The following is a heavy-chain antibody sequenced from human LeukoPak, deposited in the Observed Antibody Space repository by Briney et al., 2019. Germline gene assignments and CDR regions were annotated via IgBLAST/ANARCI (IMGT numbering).Heavy chain of an antibody. CDR2: MNPKSGDT. CDR1: GYSFTNYA. CDR3: ARAGRGSRSSWVDP. D-gene: IGHD3-10*01. Sequence: RASVKVSCKASGYSFTNYAINWVRQATGQGLEWMGWMNPKSGDTGYSQKFQGRVFITRDTSINTAYMELSSLGSDDTAVYYCARAGRGSRSSWVDPWGQGTLVIVSS. J-gene: IGHJ5*02. V-gene: IGHV1-8*03.